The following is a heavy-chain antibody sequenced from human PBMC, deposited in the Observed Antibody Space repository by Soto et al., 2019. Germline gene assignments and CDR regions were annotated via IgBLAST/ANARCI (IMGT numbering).Heavy chain of an antibody. CDR1: GGSITSYY. CDR2: IYYSGST. Sequence: SETLSLTCTVSGGSITSYYSSWIRQPPGKGLEWIGYIYYSGSTNYNPSLKSRVTISVDTSKNQFSLKLNSVTAADTAVYYCARHEDCYGGPCSTGRWFDPWGQGTMVTVSS. CDR3: ARHEDCYGGPCSTGRWFDP. D-gene: IGHD2-15*01. V-gene: IGHV4-59*08. J-gene: IGHJ5*02.